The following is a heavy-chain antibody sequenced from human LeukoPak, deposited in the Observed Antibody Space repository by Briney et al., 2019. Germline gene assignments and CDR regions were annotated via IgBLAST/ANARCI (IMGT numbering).Heavy chain of an antibody. Sequence: SETLSLTCTVSGVSISSYYWNWIRQPPGRGLEWIGYIYYSGSTSYNPSLKSRVTISVDTSKSLFSLRLNSVTAADTAVYYCARDGRATGAFDIWGQGTMVTVSS. J-gene: IGHJ3*02. D-gene: IGHD1-1*01. CDR3: ARDGRATGAFDI. CDR2: IYYSGST. V-gene: IGHV4-59*01. CDR1: GVSISSYY.